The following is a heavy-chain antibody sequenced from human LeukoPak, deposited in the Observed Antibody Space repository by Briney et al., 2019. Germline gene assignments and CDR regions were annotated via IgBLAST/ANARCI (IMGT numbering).Heavy chain of an antibody. Sequence: SSETLSLTRTVSGGSISSSSYYWGWIRQPPGKGLEWIGSIYYSGSTYYNPSLKSRVTISVDTSKNQFSLKLSSVTAADTAVYYCARQTHISLLWFGESSNFYDYWGQGTLVTVSS. D-gene: IGHD3-10*01. V-gene: IGHV4-39*01. CDR2: IYYSGST. CDR3: ARQTHISLLWFGESSNFYDY. CDR1: GGSISSSSYY. J-gene: IGHJ4*02.